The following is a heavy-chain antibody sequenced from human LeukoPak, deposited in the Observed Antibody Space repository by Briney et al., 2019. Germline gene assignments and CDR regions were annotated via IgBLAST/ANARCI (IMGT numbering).Heavy chain of an antibody. J-gene: IGHJ6*02. V-gene: IGHV1-8*01. CDR3: ARDLGIAAAGTAYYYYYGMDV. CDR2: MNPNSGNT. D-gene: IGHD6-13*01. Sequence: GASVKVSCKASGYTFTSYDINWVRQATGQGLEWMGWMNPNSGNTGYAQKFQGRVTMTRNTSISTAYMELSSLRSEDTAVYYCARDLGIAAAGTAYYYYYGMDVWGQGTTVTVSS. CDR1: GYTFTSYD.